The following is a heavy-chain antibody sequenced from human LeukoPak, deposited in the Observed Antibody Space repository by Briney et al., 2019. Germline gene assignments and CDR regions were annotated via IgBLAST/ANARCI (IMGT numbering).Heavy chain of an antibody. CDR2: IYYSGST. Sequence: PSETLSLTCTVSGGSISSYYWSWIRQPLGKGLEWIGYIYYSGSTNYNPSLKSRVTISVDTSKNQFSLKLSSVTAADTAVYYCARVAGWLAEEYYFDYWGQGTLVTVSS. D-gene: IGHD6-19*01. J-gene: IGHJ4*02. CDR1: GGSISSYY. V-gene: IGHV4-59*08. CDR3: ARVAGWLAEEYYFDY.